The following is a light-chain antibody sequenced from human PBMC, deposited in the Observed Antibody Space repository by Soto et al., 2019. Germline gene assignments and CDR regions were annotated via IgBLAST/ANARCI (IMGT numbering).Light chain of an antibody. Sequence: IQLTQSPSSLSASVGDRVTITCRASQGISSYLAWYQRKPRKAPKLLIYAASTLQSGVPPRFSGSGSGTDFSLTISSLQPEDFATYYCQQLNTYPRTVGPGTKVDIK. J-gene: IGKJ3*01. CDR2: AAS. CDR3: QQLNTYPRT. V-gene: IGKV1-9*01. CDR1: QGISSY.